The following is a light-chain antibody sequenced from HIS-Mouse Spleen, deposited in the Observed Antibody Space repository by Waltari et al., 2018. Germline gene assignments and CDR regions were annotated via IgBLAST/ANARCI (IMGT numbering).Light chain of an antibody. Sequence: SYELTPPPSVSVSPGKTARITCPGDALPKKYAYWYQQKSGQAPVLVIYEDSKRPSGIPERFSGSSSGTMATLTISGAQVEDEADYYCYSTDSSGNHRVFGGGTKLTVL. J-gene: IGLJ2*01. CDR2: EDS. V-gene: IGLV3-10*01. CDR3: YSTDSSGNHRV. CDR1: ALPKKY.